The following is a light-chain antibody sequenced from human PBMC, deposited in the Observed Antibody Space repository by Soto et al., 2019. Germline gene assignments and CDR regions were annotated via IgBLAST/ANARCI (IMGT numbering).Light chain of an antibody. J-gene: IGLJ1*01. CDR3: SSYAGSNNYV. V-gene: IGLV2-8*01. Sequence: QSALTPPPSASGSPGQSVTISCTGTSSDVGGYNYVSWYQQHPGKAPKLMLYEVSKRPSGVPDRFSGSKSGNTASLTVSGLQAEDEADYYCSSYAGSNNYVFGTGTKLTVL. CDR2: EVS. CDR1: SSDVGGYNY.